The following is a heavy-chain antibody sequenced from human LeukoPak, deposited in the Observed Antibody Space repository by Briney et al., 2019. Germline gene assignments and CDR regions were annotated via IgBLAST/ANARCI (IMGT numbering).Heavy chain of an antibody. J-gene: IGHJ4*02. D-gene: IGHD1-26*01. CDR3: TTGSSPLDY. Sequence: GSLRLSCAASGFTFSNAWMTWVRQAPGKGLEWIGRVKSKTDGGTTDYAAPVKGRFTISRDDSQNTVYLQMSSLRTEDTAVYFCTTGSSPLDYWGQGTLVTVSS. CDR2: VKSKTDGGTT. V-gene: IGHV3-15*01. CDR1: GFTFSNAW.